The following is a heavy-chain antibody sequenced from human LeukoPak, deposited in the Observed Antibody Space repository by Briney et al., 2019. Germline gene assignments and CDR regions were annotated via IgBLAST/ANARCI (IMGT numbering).Heavy chain of an antibody. CDR1: GESVSSTGAS. J-gene: IGHJ4*02. V-gene: IGHV6-1*01. CDR3: VRGNYNFDY. D-gene: IGHD5-24*01. CDR2: TYYRSKWYY. Sequence: QTLSLTCAISGESVSSTGASWNWIRQSPSRGLEWLGRTYYRSKWYYEYALSVQSRIIVAPDTSKNQFSLQLNSVTPEDTAVYYCVRGNYNFDYWGQGSLVTVSS.